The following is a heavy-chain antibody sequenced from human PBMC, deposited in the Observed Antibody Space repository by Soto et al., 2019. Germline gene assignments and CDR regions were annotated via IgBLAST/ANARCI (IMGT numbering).Heavy chain of an antibody. V-gene: IGHV3-23*01. J-gene: IGHJ4*02. CDR2: ISGSGGST. CDR3: AKGLRITIFGVVNQDYFDY. Sequence: GGSLRLSCAASGFTFSSYAMSWVRQAPGKGLEWVSAISGSGGSTYYADSVKGRFTISRDNSKNTLYLQMNSLRAEDTAVYYCAKGLRITIFGVVNQDYFDYWGQGTLVTVSS. D-gene: IGHD3-3*01. CDR1: GFTFSSYA.